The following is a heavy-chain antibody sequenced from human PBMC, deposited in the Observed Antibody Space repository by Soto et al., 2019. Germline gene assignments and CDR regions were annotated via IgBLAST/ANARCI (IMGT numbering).Heavy chain of an antibody. V-gene: IGHV3-11*06. Sequence: PGGSLRLSCAASGFTFSDYYMSWIRQAPGKGLEWVSYISSSSSYTNYADSVKGRFTISRDNAKNSLYLQMNSLRAEDTAVYYCARDRPGYCSITSCQTLEYWGHGSLV. D-gene: IGHD2-2*01. CDR3: ARDRPGYCSITSCQTLEY. CDR1: GFTFSDYY. J-gene: IGHJ4*01. CDR2: ISSSSSYT.